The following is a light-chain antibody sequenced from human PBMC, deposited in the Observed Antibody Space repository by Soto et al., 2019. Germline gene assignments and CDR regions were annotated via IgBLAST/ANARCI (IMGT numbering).Light chain of an antibody. V-gene: IGKV3-11*01. Sequence: EIVLTQSPDTLSLSPGERATLSCRASQSVGIYLAWYQQKPGQAPRLLIYDASNRATGIPARFSGTGSGTEFGLTISSLEPEDFAVYYCQQYGSSGTFGQGTKVDIK. J-gene: IGKJ1*01. CDR1: QSVGIY. CDR2: DAS. CDR3: QQYGSSGT.